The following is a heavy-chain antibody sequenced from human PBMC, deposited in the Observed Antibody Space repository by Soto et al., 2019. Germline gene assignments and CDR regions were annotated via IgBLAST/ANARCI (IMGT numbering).Heavy chain of an antibody. CDR1: GYTFTIYG. J-gene: IGHJ6*02. Sequence: ASVKVSCKASGYTFTIYGIIWVRQAPGQGLEWMGWISAYNGNTNYAQKLQGRVTMTTDTSTSTAYMELRSLRSDDTAVYYCARDGVTIFGVVPDPSYYYYGMDVWGQGTTVTVSS. CDR3: ARDGVTIFGVVPDPSYYYYGMDV. V-gene: IGHV1-18*01. CDR2: ISAYNGNT. D-gene: IGHD3-3*01.